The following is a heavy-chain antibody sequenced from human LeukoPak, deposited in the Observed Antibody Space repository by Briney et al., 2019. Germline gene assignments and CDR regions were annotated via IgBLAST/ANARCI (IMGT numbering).Heavy chain of an antibody. CDR3: AKDQGDSSDD. J-gene: IGHJ4*02. Sequence: GGSLRLSCAASGFTFSSYAMRWVRPAPGKGVEWVSAISGCASSTYYADSVKGRFTISRDNSKNTLYLQMNSLRAEDTALYCCAKDQGDSSDDWGQGTLVSVSS. CDR2: ISGCASST. CDR1: GFTFSSYA. V-gene: IGHV3-23*01. D-gene: IGHD2-15*01.